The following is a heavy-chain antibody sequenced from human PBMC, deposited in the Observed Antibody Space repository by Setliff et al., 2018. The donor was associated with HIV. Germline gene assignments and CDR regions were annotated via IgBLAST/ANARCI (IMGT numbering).Heavy chain of an antibody. V-gene: IGHV4-4*07. D-gene: IGHD2-15*01. CDR2: LYVSGDT. Sequence: SETLSLTCYVTDDPISSYYWSWVRQPAGRGLEWIGRLYVSGDTNYNPSLKSRVTMSLDTSKKHFSLNLKSVTAADTAVYYCALTGHRLLRGYMDVWGKGTTVTVSS. J-gene: IGHJ6*03. CDR3: ALTGHRLLRGYMDV. CDR1: DDPISSYY.